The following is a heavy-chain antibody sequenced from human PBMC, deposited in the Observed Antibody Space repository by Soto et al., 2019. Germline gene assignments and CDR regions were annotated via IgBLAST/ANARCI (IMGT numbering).Heavy chain of an antibody. CDR3: ARDGSGYYRYYYYDYMDV. CDR1: GFTFSDYY. J-gene: IGHJ6*03. Sequence: QVQLVESGGGLVKPGGSLRLSCAASGFTFSDYYMSWIRQAPGKGLEWVSYISSSGSTIYYADSVKGRFTISRDNAKNSLYLQMNRLRDEDTAVYYFARDGSGYYRYYYYDYMDVWGKGTTVIVSS. D-gene: IGHD3-3*01. CDR2: ISSSGSTI. V-gene: IGHV3-11*01.